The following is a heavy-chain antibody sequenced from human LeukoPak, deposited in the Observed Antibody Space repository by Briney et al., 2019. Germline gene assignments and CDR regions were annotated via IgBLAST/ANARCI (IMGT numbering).Heavy chain of an antibody. CDR2: IKPNSGGT. D-gene: IGHD1-26*01. J-gene: IGHJ6*03. Sequence: AAAVKVSCKASGYTFTGYYMHWVRQAPGQGLEWMGWIKPNSGGTNYAQKFQGRVTMTRDTSISTAYMELSTLRSDDTAVYYCARGDKRELLRMDVWGKGTTVTVSS. CDR3: ARGDKRELLRMDV. V-gene: IGHV1-2*02. CDR1: GYTFTGYY.